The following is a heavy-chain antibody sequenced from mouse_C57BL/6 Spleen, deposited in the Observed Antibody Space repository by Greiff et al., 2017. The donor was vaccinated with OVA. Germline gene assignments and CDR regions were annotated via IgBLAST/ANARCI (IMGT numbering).Heavy chain of an antibody. CDR3: AIEYYYGSSPYYYAMDY. CDR1: GYTFTSYW. D-gene: IGHD1-1*01. J-gene: IGHJ4*01. CDR2: IHPSDSDT. Sequence: QVQLQQSGAELVKPGASVKVSCKASGYTFTSYWMHWVKQRPGQGLEWIGRIHPSDSDTNYNQKFKGKATLTVDKSSSTAYMQLSSLTSEDSAVYYCAIEYYYGSSPYYYAMDYGGQGTSVTVSS. V-gene: IGHV1-74*01.